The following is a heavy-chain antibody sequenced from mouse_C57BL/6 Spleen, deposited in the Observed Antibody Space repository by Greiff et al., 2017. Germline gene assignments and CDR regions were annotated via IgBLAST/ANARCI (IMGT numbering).Heavy chain of an antibody. CDR2: IDPSDSYT. CDR1: GYTFTSYW. J-gene: IGHJ3*01. CDR3: ARSGYAWFAY. Sequence: VQLQQPGAELVMPGASVKLSCKASGYTFTSYWMHWVKQRPGQGLEWIGEIDPSDSYTNYNQKFKGKSTWTVDKASSTAYMQLSSLTSEDSAVYYCARSGYAWFAYWGQGTLVTVSA. V-gene: IGHV1-69*01. D-gene: IGHD2-2*01.